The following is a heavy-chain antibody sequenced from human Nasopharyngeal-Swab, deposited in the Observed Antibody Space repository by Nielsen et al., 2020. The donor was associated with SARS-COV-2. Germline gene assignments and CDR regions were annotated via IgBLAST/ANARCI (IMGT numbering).Heavy chain of an antibody. CDR2: ISYDGSNK. CDR3: ASTPLDSSGYYYAFHY. CDR1: GFTFSRYT. J-gene: IGHJ4*02. V-gene: IGHV3-30-3*01. Sequence: GGSLRLSCAASGFTFSRYTMHWVHQAPGKGLERVAVISYDGSNKYYADSVKGRFTISRDISKNTLYLQMNSLRAEDTAVFYCASTPLDSSGYYYAFHYWGRGTLVTVSS. D-gene: IGHD3-22*01.